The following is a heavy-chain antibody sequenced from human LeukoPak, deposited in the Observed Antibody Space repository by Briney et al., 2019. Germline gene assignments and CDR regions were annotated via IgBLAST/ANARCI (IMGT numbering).Heavy chain of an antibody. D-gene: IGHD2-8*01. Sequence: ASVKVSCKASGYTFTSYGISWVRQAPGQGLEWMGWISAYNGNTNYAQKLQGRVTMTTDTSTSTAYMELRSLRSDDAAVYYCARDSIVLMVYAMPNWFDPWGQGTLVTVSS. CDR2: ISAYNGNT. CDR3: ARDSIVLMVYAMPNWFDP. V-gene: IGHV1-18*01. J-gene: IGHJ5*02. CDR1: GYTFTSYG.